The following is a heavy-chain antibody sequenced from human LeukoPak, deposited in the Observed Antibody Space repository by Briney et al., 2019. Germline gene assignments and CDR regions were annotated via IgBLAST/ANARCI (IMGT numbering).Heavy chain of an antibody. CDR1: GGSFSGYY. CDR3: ARGRDRYCMGGSCYKFDY. CDR2: INQSGST. J-gene: IGHJ4*02. Sequence: SETPSLTCGVYGGSFSGYYWNWIRQPPGKGLEWIGEINQSGSTKYNPSLKSRVSISVDTSKNQFSLKLSSVTAADTAVYYCARGRDRYCMGGSCYKFDYWGQGTLVTVSS. D-gene: IGHD2-15*01. V-gene: IGHV4-34*01.